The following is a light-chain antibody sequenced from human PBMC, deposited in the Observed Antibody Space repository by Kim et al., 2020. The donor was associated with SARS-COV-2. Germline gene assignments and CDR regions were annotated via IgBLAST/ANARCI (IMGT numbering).Light chain of an antibody. Sequence: EIVLTQSPGTLSLSPGERVTLSCRASQSAFSTYLAWFQQKAGQAPRLLIYGASSRATGIPDRFSGSGSGTDFTLTISRLEPEDFAVYYCQQYGSVPLTFGGGTKVDIK. CDR2: GAS. V-gene: IGKV3-20*01. CDR3: QQYGSVPLT. CDR1: QSAFSTY. J-gene: IGKJ4*01.